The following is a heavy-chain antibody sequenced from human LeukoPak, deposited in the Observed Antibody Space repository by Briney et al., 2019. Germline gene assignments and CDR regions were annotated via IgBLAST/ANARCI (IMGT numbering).Heavy chain of an antibody. J-gene: IGHJ4*02. Sequence: SETLSLTCTVSGGSISSYYWSWIRQPPGKGLEWIGYIYYTGSTNYNPSLKSRVTISIDTSKNQFSLRLSSVTAADTAVYYCARILHSSGYYTYFDYWGQGTLVTVSS. D-gene: IGHD3-22*01. V-gene: IGHV4-59*01. CDR2: IYYTGST. CDR3: ARILHSSGYYTYFDY. CDR1: GGSISSYY.